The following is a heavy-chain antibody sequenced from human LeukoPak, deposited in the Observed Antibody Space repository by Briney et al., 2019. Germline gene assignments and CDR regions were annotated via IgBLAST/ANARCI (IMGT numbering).Heavy chain of an antibody. V-gene: IGHV3-20*04. D-gene: IGHD2-15*01. Sequence: PGGSLRLSCATSGFNFFDSDMAWVRQAPGKGLEWVSGANWNGDRTTYADSVKGRFAISRDNGKNSLHLQMNSLGADDTAIYYCVREVVALPNFDFWGQGTLVTVSS. CDR2: ANWNGDRT. CDR3: VREVVALPNFDF. CDR1: GFNFFDSD. J-gene: IGHJ4*02.